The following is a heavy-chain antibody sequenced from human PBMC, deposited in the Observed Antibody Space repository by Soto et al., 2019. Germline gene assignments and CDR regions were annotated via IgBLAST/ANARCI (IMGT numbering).Heavy chain of an antibody. D-gene: IGHD6-13*01. CDR3: AKGLINGRWYAED. V-gene: IGHV3-23*01. CDR1: GFTFSSCV. J-gene: IGHJ4*02. Sequence: EVHLLESGGGLVHPGESLRLSCGASGFTFSSCVMTWVRQAPGKGLEWVSCITDSGTGTYYADSVKGRFTISIDNSKNTMYLQMNNLRAEDTGVYYCAKGLINGRWYAEDWGQGTLVTVSS. CDR2: ITDSGTGT.